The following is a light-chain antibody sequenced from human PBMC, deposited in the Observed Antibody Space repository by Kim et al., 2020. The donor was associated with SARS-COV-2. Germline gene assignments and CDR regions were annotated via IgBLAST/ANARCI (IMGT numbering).Light chain of an antibody. Sequence: RTPRAGRPSQGRVQRDGNTDLNWVNRRTGTCPRGLIHKVSKGDSGVPERCSGSGSGTDFTLRIRRVEGEDVGVYYCMRGTQGPPYTFGQGTKLEI. V-gene: IGKV2-30*02. J-gene: IGKJ2*01. CDR2: KVS. CDR1: QGRVQRDGNTD. CDR3: MRGTQGPPYT.